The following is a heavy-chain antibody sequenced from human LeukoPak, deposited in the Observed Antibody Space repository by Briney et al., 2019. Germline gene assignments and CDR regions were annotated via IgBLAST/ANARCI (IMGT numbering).Heavy chain of an antibody. CDR2: IYYSGST. CDR3: ARTGLYYDSSGYYTYFDY. Sequence: PSETLSLTCAVYGGSFSGYYWGWIRQPPGKGLEWIGSIYYSGSTYYNPSLKSRVTISVDTSKNQFSLKLSSVTAADTAVYYCARTGLYYDSSGYYTYFDYWGQGTLVTVSS. J-gene: IGHJ4*02. V-gene: IGHV4-39*01. CDR1: GGSFSGYY. D-gene: IGHD3-22*01.